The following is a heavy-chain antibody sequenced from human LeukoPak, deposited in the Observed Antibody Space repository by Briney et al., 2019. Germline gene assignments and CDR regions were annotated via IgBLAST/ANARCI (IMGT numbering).Heavy chain of an antibody. Sequence: SETLSLTCAVSGGSISSSNWWSWVRQPPGKGLEWIGEIYHSGSTNYNPSLKSRVTISVDKSKNQFSLKLSSVTAADTAVYYCARDRAMVRGEYYFDYWGQGTLVTVSS. CDR3: ARDRAMVRGEYYFDY. CDR2: IYHSGST. V-gene: IGHV4-4*02. D-gene: IGHD3-10*01. J-gene: IGHJ4*02. CDR1: GGSISSSNW.